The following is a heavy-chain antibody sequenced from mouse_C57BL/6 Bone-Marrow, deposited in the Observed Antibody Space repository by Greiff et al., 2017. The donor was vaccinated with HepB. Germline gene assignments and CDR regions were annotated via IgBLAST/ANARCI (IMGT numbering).Heavy chain of an antibody. J-gene: IGHJ4*01. V-gene: IGHV1-72*01. Sequence: VQLQQPGAELVKPGASVKLSCKASGYTFTSYWMHWVKQRPGRGLEWIGGIDPNSGGTKYNEKFKSKATLTVDKPSSTAYMQLSSLTSEDSAVYYCARGDYRGYDAMDYWGQGTSVTVSS. D-gene: IGHD2-4*01. CDR2: IDPNSGGT. CDR3: ARGDYRGYDAMDY. CDR1: GYTFTSYW.